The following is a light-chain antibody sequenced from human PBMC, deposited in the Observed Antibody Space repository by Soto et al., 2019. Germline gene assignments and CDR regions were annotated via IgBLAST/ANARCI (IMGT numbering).Light chain of an antibody. V-gene: IGLV2-14*01. Sequence: QSALTQHASVSGSPGQSITISCTGTSSDVGGYNYVSWYQQHPGKAPKLMIYEVSNRPSGVSNRFSGSKCGNTASLTISGLQAEDEADYYCISYTSSSVEVFGTGTTVAVL. CDR3: ISYTSSSVEV. J-gene: IGLJ1*01. CDR2: EVS. CDR1: SSDVGGYNY.